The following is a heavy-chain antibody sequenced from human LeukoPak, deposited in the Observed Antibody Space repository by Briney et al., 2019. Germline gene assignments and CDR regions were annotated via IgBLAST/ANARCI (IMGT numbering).Heavy chain of an antibody. CDR3: ARVSTTGYDYHMDV. J-gene: IGHJ6*03. CDR2: ISSSSSYI. Sequence: PGGSLRLSCAASGFTFSSYSMNWVRQAPGKGLEWVSSISSSSSYIYYADSVKGRFTISRDNAKNSLYLQMNSLRAEDTAVYYCARVSTTGYDYHMDVWGKGTAVTISS. D-gene: IGHD2-8*02. CDR1: GFTFSSYS. V-gene: IGHV3-21*01.